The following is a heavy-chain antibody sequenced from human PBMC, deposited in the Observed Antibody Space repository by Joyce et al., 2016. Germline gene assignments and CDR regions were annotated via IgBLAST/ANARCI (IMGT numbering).Heavy chain of an antibody. V-gene: IGHV3-23*04. D-gene: IGHD6-13*01. J-gene: IGHJ4*02. CDR1: GFNFGYHV. CDR3: ARGGGCDGTGCWYPDY. CDR2: IADRGE. Sequence: EVQLVESGGDLVQPGGSLRLSCLASGFNFGYHVMSWVRQAPGTGLEWVSTIADRGETYAEAVMGRFTISRDNPKNTQYLQMNGLRAEDTAIYFCARGGGCDGTGCWYPDYWGQGTLVTVSS.